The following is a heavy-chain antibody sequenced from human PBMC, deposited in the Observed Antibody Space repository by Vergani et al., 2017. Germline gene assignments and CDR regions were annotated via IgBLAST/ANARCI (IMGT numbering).Heavy chain of an antibody. CDR1: GAYVGSGGYY. J-gene: IGHJ4*02. CDR3: ARAADQRLHNRHIVARFVFDS. V-gene: IGHV4-30-4*08. D-gene: IGHD5-12*01. CDR2: IYYSGTT. Sequence: QVQLQESGPGLVKASQTLSLTCSVSGAYVGSGGYYWSWVRQRPGMGLDWIGYIYYSGTTYYNPSLESRLTISLDTSENHLSLKLTSVTAADTAMYYCARAADQRLHNRHIVARFVFDSWGQGILVTVSS.